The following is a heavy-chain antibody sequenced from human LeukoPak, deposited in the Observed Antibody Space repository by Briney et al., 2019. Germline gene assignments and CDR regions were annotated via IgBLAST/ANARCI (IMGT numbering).Heavy chain of an antibody. CDR3: AKQQIQLWTSDY. J-gene: IGHJ4*02. CDR2: ISNSGGST. D-gene: IGHD5-18*01. V-gene: IGHV3-23*01. CDR1: GFTFSSYA. Sequence: GGSLRLSCAASGFTFSSYAMSWVRQAPGKGLEWVSAISNSGGSTHYADPVKGRFTISRDNSKNTLYLQMNTLRAEDTAIYYCAKQQIQLWTSDYWGQGTLVTVSS.